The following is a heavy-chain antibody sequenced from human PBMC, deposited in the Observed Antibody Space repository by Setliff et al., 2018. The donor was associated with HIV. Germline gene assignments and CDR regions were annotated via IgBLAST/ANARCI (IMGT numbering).Heavy chain of an antibody. CDR3: ARARGGNSEWSY. CDR1: GFTFSSYW. J-gene: IGHJ4*02. Sequence: PGGSLRLSCAASGFTFSSYWMHWVRQAPGKGLVRVSRINSDGSYTSYAESVKGRFTISRDNAKNTLFLQMNSLRAEDTAVYYCARARGGNSEWSYWGQGTLVTVSS. D-gene: IGHD2-15*01. CDR2: INSDGSYT. V-gene: IGHV3-74*01.